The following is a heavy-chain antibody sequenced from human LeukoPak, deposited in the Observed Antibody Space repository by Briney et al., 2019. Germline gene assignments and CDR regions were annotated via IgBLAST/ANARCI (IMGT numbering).Heavy chain of an antibody. CDR1: GFTFSSYE. V-gene: IGHV3-48*03. J-gene: IGHJ4*02. Sequence: GGSLRLSCAASGFTFSSYEMNWVRQPPGKGLEGVSYISRSGSTIYYADSVKDRFTISRDNAKNSLYLQMNSLRAEDTAVYYCARGGYDILTGYPGGPYYFDYWGQGTLVTVSS. D-gene: IGHD3-9*01. CDR2: ISRSGSTI. CDR3: ARGGYDILTGYPGGPYYFDY.